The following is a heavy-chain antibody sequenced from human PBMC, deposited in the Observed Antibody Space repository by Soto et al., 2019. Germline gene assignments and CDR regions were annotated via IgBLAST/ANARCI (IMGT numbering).Heavy chain of an antibody. CDR3: ARVGCTNGVCYYFDY. CDR2: ISSSGSTI. D-gene: IGHD2-8*01. J-gene: IGHJ4*02. CDR1: GFTFSSYE. Sequence: GGSLRLSCAASGFTFSSYEMNWVRQAPGKGLEWVSYISSSGSTIYYADSVKGRFTISRDNAKNSLYLQMNSLRAEDTAGYYCARVGCTNGVCYYFDYWGQGTLVTVSS. V-gene: IGHV3-48*03.